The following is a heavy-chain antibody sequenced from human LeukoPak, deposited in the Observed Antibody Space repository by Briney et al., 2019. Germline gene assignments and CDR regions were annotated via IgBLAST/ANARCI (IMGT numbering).Heavy chain of an antibody. CDR1: GYTFTSYG. CDR2: IIPIFGTA. D-gene: IGHD4-11*01. J-gene: IGHJ6*03. Sequence: SVKVSCKASGYTFTSYGISWVRQAPGQGLEWMGGIIPIFGTANYAQKFQGRVTITTDESTSTAYMELSSLRSEDTAVYYCARDKGLQHYYYYYMDVWGKGTTVTVSS. CDR3: ARDKGLQHYYYYYMDV. V-gene: IGHV1-69*05.